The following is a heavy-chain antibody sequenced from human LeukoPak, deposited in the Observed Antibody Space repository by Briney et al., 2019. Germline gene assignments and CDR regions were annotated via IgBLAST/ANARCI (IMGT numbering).Heavy chain of an antibody. Sequence: GGSLRLSCAASGFTFSSYAMSWVRQAPGKGLEWVSAISGSGGSTYYADSVKGRFTISRDNAKNSLYLQMNSLRAEDTAVYYCARDAGYGYWVVDYWGQGTLVTVSS. CDR3: ARDAGYGYWVVDY. V-gene: IGHV3-23*01. J-gene: IGHJ4*02. D-gene: IGHD5-18*01. CDR2: ISGSGGST. CDR1: GFTFSSYA.